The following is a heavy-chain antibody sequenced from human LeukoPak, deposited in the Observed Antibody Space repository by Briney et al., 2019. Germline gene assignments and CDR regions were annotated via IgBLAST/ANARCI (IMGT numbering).Heavy chain of an antibody. Sequence: PSQTLSLTCTVSGGSISSGDYYWSWIRQPRGKGREWIGYIYYSGSTYYNPSFKSRVTISVDTPKNQFSLKLSSVTAADTAVYYCARGGSSRFPFLDYWGQGTLVTVSS. V-gene: IGHV4-30-4*08. CDR2: IYYSGST. J-gene: IGHJ4*02. D-gene: IGHD6-13*01. CDR1: GGSISSGDYY. CDR3: ARGGSSRFPFLDY.